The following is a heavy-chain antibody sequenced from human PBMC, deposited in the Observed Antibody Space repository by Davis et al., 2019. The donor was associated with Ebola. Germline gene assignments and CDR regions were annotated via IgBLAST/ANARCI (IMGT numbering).Heavy chain of an antibody. Sequence: PGGSLRLSCAASGFSVSTKYMNWVRQAPGKGLQWVSIMYSGGTTYYADSVKGRFTISRDSSKNTVYLQMNSLRAEDTAVYYCARGDFYYGVDVWGQGTTVTVSS. V-gene: IGHV3-53*01. CDR3: ARGDFYYGVDV. CDR2: MYSGGTT. J-gene: IGHJ6*02. CDR1: GFSVSTKY.